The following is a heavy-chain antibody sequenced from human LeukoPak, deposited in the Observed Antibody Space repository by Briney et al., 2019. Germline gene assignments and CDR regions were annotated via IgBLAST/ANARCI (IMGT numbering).Heavy chain of an antibody. CDR3: ARGGYSYNYYYYYMDV. CDR1: GGTFSSNT. CDR2: IIPIFGTA. D-gene: IGHD5-18*01. Sequence: SVKVSCKASGGTFSSNTNSWVRMAPGQGLELVGMIIPIFGTANYAQKFQGRVTITTDESTSTAYMELSSLRSEDTAVYYCARGGYSYNYYYYYMDVWGKGTTVTVSS. J-gene: IGHJ6*03. V-gene: IGHV1-69*05.